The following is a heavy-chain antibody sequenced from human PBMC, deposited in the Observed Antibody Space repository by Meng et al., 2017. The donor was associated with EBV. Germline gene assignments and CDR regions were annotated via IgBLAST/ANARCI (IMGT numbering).Heavy chain of an antibody. Sequence: GRLLPSGAEVKRPGPSVKVSCRTSGGTFRRDAVSWVRQAPGQGLEWMGGLIPMVGAPHYAQKFQGRVTIIADESTSTHSMELNSLRSEDTAMYYCASESGRGFTPDYWGQGTLVTVSS. CDR1: GGTFRRDA. V-gene: IGHV1-69*01. D-gene: IGHD3-10*01. CDR2: LIPMVGAP. CDR3: ASESGRGFTPDY. J-gene: IGHJ4*02.